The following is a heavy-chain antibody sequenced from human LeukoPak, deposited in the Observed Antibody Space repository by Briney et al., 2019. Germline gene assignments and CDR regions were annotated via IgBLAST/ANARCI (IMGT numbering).Heavy chain of an antibody. CDR2: IYSYGYT. CDR3: ARKFGRGTFDI. J-gene: IGHJ3*02. CDR1: GVYITNGLYF. Sequence: SESLSLTGTVSGVYITNGLYFWNWIWQPACNGLEWIGLIYSYGYTNYNPSLKIQVTIWQGRTCNLFSVKLICVTAADAAFYYCARKFGRGTFDIWRQGPLVTVPS. V-gene: IGHV4-61*02. D-gene: IGHD3-16*01.